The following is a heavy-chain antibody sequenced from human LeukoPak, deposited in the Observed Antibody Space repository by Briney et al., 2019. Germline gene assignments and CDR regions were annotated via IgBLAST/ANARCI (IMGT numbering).Heavy chain of an antibody. V-gene: IGHV3-21*01. J-gene: IGHJ3*02. CDR1: GFTFSSHG. Sequence: GGSLRLSCAASGFTFSSHGMNWVRQAPGEGLEWVSGISPNGVITYYADSVKGRFTISRDNAKNSLYLQMSSLRAEDTAVYYCARLYNSGRNIWGQGTMVTVSS. CDR2: ISPNGVIT. CDR3: ARLYNSGRNI. D-gene: IGHD3-10*01.